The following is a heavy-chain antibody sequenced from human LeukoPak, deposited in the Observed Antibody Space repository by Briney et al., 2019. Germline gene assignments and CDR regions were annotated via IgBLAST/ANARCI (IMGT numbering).Heavy chain of an antibody. CDR1: GGSISSYY. CDR3: AGLWFGEDYYYYGMDV. D-gene: IGHD3-10*01. CDR2: IYYSGIT. Sequence: PSETLSLTCTVSGGSISSYYWSWIRQPPGKGLEWIGYIYYSGITNYNPSLKSRVTISVDTSKNQFSLKLSSVTAADTAVYYCAGLWFGEDYYYYGMDVWGQGTTVTVSS. J-gene: IGHJ6*02. V-gene: IGHV4-59*08.